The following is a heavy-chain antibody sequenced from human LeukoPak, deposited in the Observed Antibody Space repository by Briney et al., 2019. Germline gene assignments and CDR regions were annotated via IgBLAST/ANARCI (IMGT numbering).Heavy chain of an antibody. CDR1: GTSIRTGTYY. V-gene: IGHV4-61*02. J-gene: IGHJ4*02. CDR2: VSSTGST. Sequence: PSQTLSLTCTVSGTSIRTGTYYWGWIRQPAGKGLEWIGRVSSTGSTKYSPSLKSRVTISVDTSKNHFSLKLSSVTAADTAVYYCARGPTYQPIDYWGQGTLVTVSS. CDR3: ARGPTYQPIDY. D-gene: IGHD2-2*01.